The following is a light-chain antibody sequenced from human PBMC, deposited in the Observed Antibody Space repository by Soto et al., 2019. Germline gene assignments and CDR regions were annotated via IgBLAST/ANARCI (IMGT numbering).Light chain of an antibody. CDR3: QSYDRSLSGSF. CDR1: SSDVGFYKY. CDR2: EVT. Sequence: QSALTQSASVSGSPGQSIAISCTGSSSDVGFYKYVSWYQQHPGKVPKLIIYEVTNRPSGVSNRFSGSRSATSASLTITGLQAEDEADYYCQSYDRSLSGSFFGTGTKLTVL. V-gene: IGLV2-14*01. J-gene: IGLJ1*01.